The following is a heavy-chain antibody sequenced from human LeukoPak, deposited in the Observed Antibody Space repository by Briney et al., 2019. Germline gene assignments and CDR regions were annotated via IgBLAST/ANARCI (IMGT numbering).Heavy chain of an antibody. V-gene: IGHV4-61*02. Sequence: SETLSLTCTVSGGSISSGSYYWSWIRQPAGKGLEWIVRIYTSVSINYNPSLKSRVTISVDTSKNQFSLKLSSVTAADTAVYYCARDIAVAGSKFDPWGQGTLVTVYS. J-gene: IGHJ5*02. CDR1: GGSISSGSYY. D-gene: IGHD6-19*01. CDR3: ARDIAVAGSKFDP. CDR2: IYTSVSI.